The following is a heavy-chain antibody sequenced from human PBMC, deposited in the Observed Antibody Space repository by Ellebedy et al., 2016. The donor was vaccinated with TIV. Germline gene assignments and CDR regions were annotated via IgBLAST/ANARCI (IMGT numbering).Heavy chain of an antibody. CDR2: ISYDGSNK. CDR1: GFTFSSYG. V-gene: IGHV3-30*19. J-gene: IGHJ6*03. Sequence: GESLKISXAASGFTFSSYGMHWVRQAPGKGLEWVAVISYDGSNKYYADSVKGRFTISRDNSKNTLYLQMNSLRAEDTAVYYCAKGTRIAAVKNYYYYMDVWGKGTTVTVSS. D-gene: IGHD6-13*01. CDR3: AKGTRIAAVKNYYYYMDV.